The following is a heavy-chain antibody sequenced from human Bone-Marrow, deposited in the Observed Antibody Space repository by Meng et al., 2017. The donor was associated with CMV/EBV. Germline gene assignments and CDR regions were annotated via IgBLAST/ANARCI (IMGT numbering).Heavy chain of an antibody. CDR3: AKGGFWSGNFDY. CDR1: GFTFSSYG. Sequence: GESLKISCAASGFTFSSYGMHWVRQAPGKGLEWVAFIRYDGSNKYYADSVKGRFTISRDNSKNTLYLQMNSLRAEDTAVYYCAKGGFWSGNFDYWGQRTLVTVSS. D-gene: IGHD3-3*01. CDR2: IRYDGSNK. J-gene: IGHJ4*02. V-gene: IGHV3-30*02.